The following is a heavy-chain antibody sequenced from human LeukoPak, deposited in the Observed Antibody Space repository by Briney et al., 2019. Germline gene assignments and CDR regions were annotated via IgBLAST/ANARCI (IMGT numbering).Heavy chain of an antibody. CDR3: ARHNGVSYLDY. V-gene: IGHV4-59*02. CDR2: IHHSGDT. CDR1: GVSVISSY. D-gene: IGHD2-8*01. Sequence: SETLALTCTVSGVSVISSYWSWVRQPPGKGLEYIGFIHHSGDTKYNPSLKSRVTMSVDTSKSQFSLRLSSVTAADSAVYYCARHNGVSYLDYWAQGTLVTVSS. J-gene: IGHJ4*02.